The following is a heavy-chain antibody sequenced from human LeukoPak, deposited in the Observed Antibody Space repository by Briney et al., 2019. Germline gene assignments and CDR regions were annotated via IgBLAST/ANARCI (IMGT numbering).Heavy chain of an antibody. CDR3: ARGGRGWHDEPFDY. CDR1: GYPFTTYY. CDR2: ISAYNGNT. J-gene: IGHJ4*02. V-gene: IGHV1-18*04. Sequence: ASVKLSCKASGYPFTTYYIHWVRQAPGQGLEWMGWISAYNGNTNYAQKLQGRVTMTTDTSTSTAYMELRSLRSDDTAVYYCARGGRGWHDEPFDYWGQGTLVTVSS. D-gene: IGHD1-1*01.